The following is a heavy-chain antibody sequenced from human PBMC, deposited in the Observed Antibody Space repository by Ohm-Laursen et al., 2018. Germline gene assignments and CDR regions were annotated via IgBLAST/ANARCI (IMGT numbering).Heavy chain of an antibody. CDR2: IKQDESEK. Sequence: SLRLSCTASGLTFTNAWMSWVRQAPGKGLEWVANIKQDESEKLYLDSVKGRFTVSRNNPKNSLFLEMNRLRVEDTGVYYCARDFRREYCSGGSCYNGLDVWGQGTTVTVSS. J-gene: IGHJ6*02. CDR1: GLTFTNAW. CDR3: ARDFRREYCSGGSCYNGLDV. D-gene: IGHD2-15*01. V-gene: IGHV3-7*01.